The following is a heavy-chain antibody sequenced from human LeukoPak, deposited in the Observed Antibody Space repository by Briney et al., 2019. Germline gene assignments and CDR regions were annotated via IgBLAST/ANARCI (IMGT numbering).Heavy chain of an antibody. CDR2: IIPRFGTA. CDR1: GGTFSSYV. V-gene: IGHV1-69*05. Sequence: SVKVSCKTPGGTFSSYVVTWVRQAPGQGLEWMGRIIPRFGTANYAQKFQDRVTITTDESTSTAYMELSSLRSEDTAVYYCARNRDGYNYNWFDPWGQGTLVTVSS. D-gene: IGHD5-24*01. J-gene: IGHJ5*02. CDR3: ARNRDGYNYNWFDP.